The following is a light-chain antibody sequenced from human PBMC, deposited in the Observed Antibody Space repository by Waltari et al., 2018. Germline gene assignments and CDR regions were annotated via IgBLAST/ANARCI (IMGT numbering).Light chain of an antibody. J-gene: IGKJ2*01. CDR1: QTISNY. CDR2: DAS. Sequence: EIVLTQSPGTLSLSPGERANLSCRASQTISNYVAWYQQKPGQAPRLLIYDASSRAIGIPDRFSGSGSGTDFTLTISRLEPEDFAMYYCQQYGSSPTFGQGTKLEIK. V-gene: IGKV3-20*01. CDR3: QQYGSSPT.